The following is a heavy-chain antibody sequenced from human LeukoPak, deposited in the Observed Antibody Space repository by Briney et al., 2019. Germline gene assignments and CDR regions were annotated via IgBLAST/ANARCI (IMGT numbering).Heavy chain of an antibody. CDR2: ISSNGGST. Sequence: GGSLRLSCSASGFTFSSYAMYWVRQAPGKGLEYVSGISSNGGSTYYADSVKGRFTISRDNSKNTLYLQMSSLRAEDTAVYYCVKITSSSGGDYWGQGSLVTVSS. J-gene: IGHJ4*02. CDR3: VKITSSSGGDY. CDR1: GFTFSSYA. V-gene: IGHV3-64D*09. D-gene: IGHD6-19*01.